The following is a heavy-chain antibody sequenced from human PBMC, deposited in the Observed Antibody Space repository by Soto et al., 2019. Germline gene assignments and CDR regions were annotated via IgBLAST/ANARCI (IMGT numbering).Heavy chain of an antibody. J-gene: IGHJ4*02. D-gene: IGHD3-10*01. CDR1: GFTFSSYS. Sequence: VGSLRLSCAASGFTFSSYSMSWVRLAPGKGLEWVSGFRTGGDDGTTYYADSVKGRFTISRDNSKNTLFLQMNSLRAEDTAIYYCAKKGNSGPGSQYFDYWGQGTLVTVCS. CDR3: AKKGNSGPGSQYFDY. V-gene: IGHV3-23*01. CDR2: FRTGGDDGTT.